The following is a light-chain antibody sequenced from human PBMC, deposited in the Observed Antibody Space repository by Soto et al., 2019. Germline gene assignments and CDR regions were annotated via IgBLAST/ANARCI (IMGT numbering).Light chain of an antibody. CDR2: EVS. Sequence: QSVLTQPPSASGSPGQSVTISCIGTSSDVGGYNYVSWYQQHPGKAPKLMIYEVSKRPSGVPDRFSGSKSGNTASLTVSGLQAEDEADYYRSSYAASNNVGVFGGGTKLTVL. J-gene: IGLJ2*01. V-gene: IGLV2-8*01. CDR1: SSDVGGYNY. CDR3: SSYAASNNVGV.